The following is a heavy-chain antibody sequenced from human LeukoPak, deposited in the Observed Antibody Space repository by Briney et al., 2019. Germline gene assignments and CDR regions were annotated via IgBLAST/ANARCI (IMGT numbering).Heavy chain of an antibody. CDR3: ARVPSGSYFRYMWFDP. CDR2: IIPIFGTA. V-gene: IGHV1-69*05. J-gene: IGHJ5*02. D-gene: IGHD1-26*01. CDR1: GGTFSSYA. Sequence: SVKVSCKASGGTFSSYAISWVRQAPGQGLEWMGGIIPIFGTANYAQKFQGRVTMTRNTSISTAYMELSSLRSEDTAVYYCARVPSGSYFRYMWFDPWGQGTLVTVSS.